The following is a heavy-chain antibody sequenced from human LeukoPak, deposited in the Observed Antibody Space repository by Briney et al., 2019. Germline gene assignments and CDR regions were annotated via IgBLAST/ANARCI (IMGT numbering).Heavy chain of an antibody. Sequence: GGSLRLSCTASGSTFGDSAMSWVRQAPGKGLEWVGRIKSKTDGGTTDYAAPVKGRFTISRDDSKNTMYLKMNSLKTEDTAVYYCTTGWELLLRDDAFDIWGQGTMVTVSS. J-gene: IGHJ3*02. D-gene: IGHD1-26*01. CDR1: GSTFGDSA. CDR2: IKSKTDGGTT. CDR3: TTGWELLLRDDAFDI. V-gene: IGHV3-15*01.